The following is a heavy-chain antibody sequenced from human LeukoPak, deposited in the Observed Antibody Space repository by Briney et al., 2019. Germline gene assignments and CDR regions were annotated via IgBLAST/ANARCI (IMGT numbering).Heavy chain of an antibody. J-gene: IGHJ4*02. CDR2: IYYSGST. CDR3: ARSTILTGYVNY. D-gene: IGHD3-9*01. Sequence: PSQTLSLTCTVSGGSISSGGYYWSWIRQHPGKGLEWIGYIYYSGSTYYNPSLKSRVTISVDTSKNQFSLKLSSVTAADTAVYYCARSTILTGYVNYWGQGTLVTVSS. CDR1: GGSISSGGYY. V-gene: IGHV4-31*03.